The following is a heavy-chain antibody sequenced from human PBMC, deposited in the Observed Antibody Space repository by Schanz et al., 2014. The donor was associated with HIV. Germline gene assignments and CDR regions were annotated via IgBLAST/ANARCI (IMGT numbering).Heavy chain of an antibody. J-gene: IGHJ4*02. CDR2: ISGSGGTT. CDR1: GFTFGNYA. D-gene: IGHD2-8*02. V-gene: IGHV3-23*04. Sequence: EVQLVESGGNVVRPGGSLRLSCAASGFTFGNYAMSWVRQAPGKGLEWVSGISGSGGTTFYADSVKGRFTASRDLAKNSLFLHMTSLRAEDTAVYYCTRAGGLNSEGAYWGPGTLVTVSA. CDR3: TRAGGLNSEGAY.